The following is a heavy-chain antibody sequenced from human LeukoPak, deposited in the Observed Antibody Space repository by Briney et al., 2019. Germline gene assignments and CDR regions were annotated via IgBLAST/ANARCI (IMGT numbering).Heavy chain of an antibody. CDR2: IYYSGST. CDR1: GGSISSSSYY. Sequence: SETLSLTCTVSGGSISSSSYYWGWIRQPPGKGLEWIGSIYYSGSTYYNPSLKSRVTISVDTSKNQFSLKLSSVTAADTAVYYCARGLGGSYYDYWGQGTLVTVSS. V-gene: IGHV4-39*01. CDR3: ARGLGGSYYDY. D-gene: IGHD1-26*01. J-gene: IGHJ4*02.